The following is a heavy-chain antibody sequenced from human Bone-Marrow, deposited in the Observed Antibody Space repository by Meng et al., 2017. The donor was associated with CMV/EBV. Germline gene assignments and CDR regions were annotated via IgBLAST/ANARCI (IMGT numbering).Heavy chain of an antibody. CDR1: GFTVSSNY. J-gene: IGHJ4*02. D-gene: IGHD4-11*01. CDR2: IYSGGST. CDR3: AALPMTTVSYNFDY. Sequence: GESLKISCAASGFTVSSNYMSWVRQAPGKGLEWVSVIYSGGSTYYADSVKGRFTISRDNSKNTLYLQMNSLRPEDTAVYYCAALPMTTVSYNFDYWGQGTLVTVSS. V-gene: IGHV3-53*01.